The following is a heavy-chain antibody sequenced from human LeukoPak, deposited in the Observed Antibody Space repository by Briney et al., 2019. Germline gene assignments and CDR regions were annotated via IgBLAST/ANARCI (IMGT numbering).Heavy chain of an antibody. CDR3: ARGLWFGDENPPYFDY. CDR2: IYYSGST. CDR1: GGSISSSSYY. J-gene: IGHJ4*02. D-gene: IGHD3-10*01. Sequence: SETLSLTCTVSGGSISSSSYYWGWIRQPPGKGLEWIGSIYYSGSTYYNPSLKSRVTISVDTSKNQFSLKLSSVTAADTAVYYCARGLWFGDENPPYFDYWGQGTLVTVSS. V-gene: IGHV4-39*07.